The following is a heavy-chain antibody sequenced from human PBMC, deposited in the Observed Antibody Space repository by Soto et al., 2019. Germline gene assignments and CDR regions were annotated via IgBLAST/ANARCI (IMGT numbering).Heavy chain of an antibody. CDR1: GFTFSNAW. J-gene: IGHJ6*02. Sequence: GGSLRLSCAASGFTFSNAWMSWVRQAPGKGLEWVGRIKSKTDGGTTDYAAPVKGRFTISRDDSKNTLYLQMNSLETEDTAVYYCTTRSGRIQLWLGYYGMDVWGQGTTVTVSS. D-gene: IGHD5-18*01. CDR2: IKSKTDGGTT. CDR3: TTRSGRIQLWLGYYGMDV. V-gene: IGHV3-15*01.